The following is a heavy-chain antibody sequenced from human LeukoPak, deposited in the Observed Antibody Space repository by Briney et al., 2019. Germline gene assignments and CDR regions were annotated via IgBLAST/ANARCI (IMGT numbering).Heavy chain of an antibody. D-gene: IGHD2/OR15-2a*01. V-gene: IGHV1-18*01. CDR1: GYNFASYG. J-gene: IGHJ3*01. Sequence: ASVTVSCKTSGYNFASYGINWVRQAPGQGLEWMGWISGYNGNTDYAQNFQGRVTMTRDTSTSTVYMELRSLRSDDTAVYYCARDRLTSSSFRYYCATAGYQSDAFDVWGQGTMVTVSS. CDR2: ISGYNGNT. CDR3: ARDRLTSSSFRYYCATAGYQSDAFDV.